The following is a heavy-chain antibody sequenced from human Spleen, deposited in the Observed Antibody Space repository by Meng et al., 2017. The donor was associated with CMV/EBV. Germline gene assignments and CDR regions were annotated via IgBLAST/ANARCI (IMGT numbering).Heavy chain of an antibody. Sequence: ASVKVSCKASGYTFTAHFIQWVRQAPGQGLEWMGLINPSGGSTSYALKFQDRVTLTRDTSTSTVYMDLSSLRSEDTAVYYCARVSDVVGMDVWGQGTTVTVSS. D-gene: IGHD2-21*01. CDR1: GYTFTAHF. CDR3: ARVSDVVGMDV. CDR2: INPSGGST. V-gene: IGHV1-46*01. J-gene: IGHJ6*02.